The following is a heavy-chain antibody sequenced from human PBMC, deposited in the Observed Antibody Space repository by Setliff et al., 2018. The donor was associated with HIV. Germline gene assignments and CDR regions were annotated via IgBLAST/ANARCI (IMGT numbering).Heavy chain of an antibody. Sequence: GASVKVSCKASTYTLINYGVSWVRQAPGQGLEWMGWIGSYSGYTIYAQKFQGRLTMTTDTSTTTASMELRSLRSDDTAVYYCVRGHCNSDKCWYTWFDPWGQGTLVTVSS. J-gene: IGHJ5*02. V-gene: IGHV1-18*01. CDR1: TYTLINYG. CDR3: VRGHCNSDKCWYTWFDP. CDR2: IGSYSGYT. D-gene: IGHD2-2*01.